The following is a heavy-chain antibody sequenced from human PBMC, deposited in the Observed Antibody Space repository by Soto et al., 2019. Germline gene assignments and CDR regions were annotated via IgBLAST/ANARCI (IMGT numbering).Heavy chain of an antibody. J-gene: IGHJ4*02. CDR3: PKPYYSDPNSGYNDS. CDR2: IHHTGAT. Sequence: PSDTLSLTCTVAGGSITRRNHYWGWVRQPPGKGLEWVASIHHTGATYYNPSLRSRIKMSIDTSKNRFSLSLTSVTAADTATYLSPKPYYSDPNSGYNDSWGQGTLVTVSS. V-gene: IGHV4-39*01. CDR1: GGSITRRNHY. D-gene: IGHD5-18*01.